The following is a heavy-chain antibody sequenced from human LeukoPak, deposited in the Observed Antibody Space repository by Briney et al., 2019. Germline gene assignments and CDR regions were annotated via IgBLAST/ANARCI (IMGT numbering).Heavy chain of an antibody. CDR1: GGSISSYY. V-gene: IGHV4-59*01. CDR3: ARDSGGVTTFNYYYGMDV. CDR2: IYYSGST. D-gene: IGHD2-15*01. J-gene: IGHJ6*02. Sequence: SETLSLTCTVSGGSISSYYWSWIRQPPGKGLEWIGYIYYSGSTNYNPSLKSRVTISVDTSKNQFPLKLSSVTAADTAVYYCARDSGGVTTFNYYYGMDVWGQGTTVTVSS.